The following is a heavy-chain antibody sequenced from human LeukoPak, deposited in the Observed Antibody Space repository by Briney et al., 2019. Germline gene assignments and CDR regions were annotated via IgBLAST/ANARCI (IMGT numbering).Heavy chain of an antibody. CDR1: GGSFSSYA. CDR3: ARGFVTMISPYDY. Sequence: ASVKVSCEASGGSFSSYAISWVRQAPGQGLEWMGGIIPIFGTANYAHKFQGRVTITADESTSTAYMELGSLRSEDTAVYYCARGFVTMISPYDYWGQGTLVTVSS. J-gene: IGHJ4*02. V-gene: IGHV1-69*13. D-gene: IGHD3-22*01. CDR2: IIPIFGTA.